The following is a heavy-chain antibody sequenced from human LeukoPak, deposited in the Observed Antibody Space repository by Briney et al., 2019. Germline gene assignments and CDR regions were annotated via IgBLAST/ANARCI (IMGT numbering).Heavy chain of an antibody. CDR1: GYTFTSYD. Sequence: GASVKVSCKASGYTFTSYDIIWVRQAPGQGLEWMGWISAYNGNTNYAQKLQGRVTMTTDTSTSTAYMELRSLRSDDTAVYYCARGPHRRTYDRDNWFDPWGQGTLVTVSS. V-gene: IGHV1-18*01. CDR2: ISAYNGNT. J-gene: IGHJ5*02. CDR3: ARGPHRRTYDRDNWFDP. D-gene: IGHD3-3*01.